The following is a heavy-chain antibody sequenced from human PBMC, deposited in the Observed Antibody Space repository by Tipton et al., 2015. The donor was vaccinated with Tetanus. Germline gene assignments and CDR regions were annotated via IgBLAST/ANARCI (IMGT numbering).Heavy chain of an antibody. Sequence: TLSLTCTVSGGSISSSNYYWGWIRQPPGRGLEWIGRIYYSGSTSYNPSLKSRVTFSVDTSQNQVSLQLTSVTAADTAVYYCARHSGWYNFFTGVDAWGQGTAVTVSS. D-gene: IGHD6-19*01. CDR3: ARHSGWYNFFTGVDA. CDR2: IYYSGST. V-gene: IGHV4-39*07. J-gene: IGHJ6*02. CDR1: GGSISSSNYY.